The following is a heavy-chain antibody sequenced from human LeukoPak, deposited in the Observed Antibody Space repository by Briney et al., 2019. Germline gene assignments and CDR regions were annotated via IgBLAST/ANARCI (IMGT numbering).Heavy chain of an antibody. CDR1: GYTFTGYY. CDR3: ARDLAPRQDSYDFWSDSYWNRFDP. CDR2: INPNNGGT. J-gene: IGHJ5*02. Sequence: ASVKVSCKTSGYTFTGYYIHWVRQAPGRGLEWMGWINPNNGGTNYAQNFQGRVTMTRDTSISTAYMELSRLRFDDTAVFYCARDLAPRQDSYDFWSDSYWNRFDPWGQGTLVTVSS. D-gene: IGHD3-3*01. V-gene: IGHV1-2*02.